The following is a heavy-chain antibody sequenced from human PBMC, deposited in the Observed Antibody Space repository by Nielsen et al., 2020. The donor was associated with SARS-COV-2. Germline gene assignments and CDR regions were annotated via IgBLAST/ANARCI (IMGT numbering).Heavy chain of an antibody. CDR1: GFPFGAYH. D-gene: IGHD6-13*01. CDR2: ISSSRTYR. Sequence: GGSLRLSCAASGFPFGAYHMSWIRQAPGKGLEWISYISSSRTYRSYADSVRGRFTISRDNAKNSLYLQMNSLRAEDTAVYYCAREGVAAAGTADYYYGLDVWGQGTTVTASS. CDR3: AREGVAAAGTADYYYGLDV. V-gene: IGHV3-11*05. J-gene: IGHJ6*02.